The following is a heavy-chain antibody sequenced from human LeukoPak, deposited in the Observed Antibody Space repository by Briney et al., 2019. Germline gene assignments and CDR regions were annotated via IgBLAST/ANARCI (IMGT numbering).Heavy chain of an antibody. CDR3: LRDASGWFLGVQEFHF. V-gene: IGHV1-18*01. Sequence: ASVKVSCKTSRYSFNTYGITWVRQAPGQGLEWMGWISGHSGDTQYARKFQGRVTLTTDSSTNTAYMDLRALKSDDTAVYYCLRDASGWFLGVQEFHFWGQGTLVIVSS. J-gene: IGHJ4*02. CDR2: ISGHSGDT. D-gene: IGHD6-19*01. CDR1: RYSFNTYG.